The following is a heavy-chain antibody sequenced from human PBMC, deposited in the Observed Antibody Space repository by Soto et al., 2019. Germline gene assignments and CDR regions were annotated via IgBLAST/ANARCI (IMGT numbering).Heavy chain of an antibody. CDR2: MYNTGST. J-gene: IGHJ6*02. V-gene: IGHV4-59*01. CDR1: GGTISRYY. CDR3: ARDLWGYCGTDCYPLDV. Sequence: QVQLQESGPGLVKPSETLSLTCTVSGGTISRYYWSWIRQPPGKGLEWIGYMYNTGSTVYNPSFKSRVTISVDTCKNQFSLKLNSVTAADSAVYYCARDLWGYCGTDCYPLDVWGQGTTVTVSS. D-gene: IGHD2-21*02.